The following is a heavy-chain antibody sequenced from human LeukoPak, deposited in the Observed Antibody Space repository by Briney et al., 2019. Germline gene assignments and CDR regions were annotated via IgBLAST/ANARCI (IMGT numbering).Heavy chain of an antibody. CDR2: ITSDGST. Sequence: GGSLRLSCEASGLNFSNFGMSWVRQAPGKGLEWVSGITSDGSTYYADSVRGRFIISRDNSKNTLYLQMNSLRAEDTAVYYCAKATGYSYDIRNPYYFDYWGQGTLVTVSS. J-gene: IGHJ4*02. D-gene: IGHD5-18*01. CDR1: GLNFSNFG. CDR3: AKATGYSYDIRNPYYFDY. V-gene: IGHV3-23*01.